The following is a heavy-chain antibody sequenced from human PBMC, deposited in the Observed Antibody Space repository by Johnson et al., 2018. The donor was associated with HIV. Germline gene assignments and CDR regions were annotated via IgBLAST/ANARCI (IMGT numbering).Heavy chain of an antibody. V-gene: IGHV3-30*14. CDR2: ISYDGTNT. J-gene: IGHJ3*02. Sequence: QVQLVESGGGVVQPGRSLRLSCAASDFTFSNNAIHWVRQAPGKGLDGVAVISYDGTNTYYADSVRGRFTISRDNSRNTVSLQMIILRPKDTAMYYCASGVTARAPLLIWGQGTMVTVSS. CDR1: DFTFSNNA. D-gene: IGHD6-6*01. CDR3: ASGVTARAPLLI.